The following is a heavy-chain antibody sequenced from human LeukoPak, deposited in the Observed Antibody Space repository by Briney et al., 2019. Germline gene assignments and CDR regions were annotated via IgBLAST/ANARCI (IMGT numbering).Heavy chain of an antibody. CDR3: AREGDGYNYDY. D-gene: IGHD5-24*01. J-gene: IGHJ4*02. CDR1: GGTFSSYA. V-gene: IGHV1-2*02. CDR2: INPNSGGT. Sequence: ASVKVSCKASGGTFSSYAISWVRQAPGQGLEWMGWINPNSGGTNYAQKFQGRVTMTRDTSISTAYMELSRLRSDDTAVYYCAREGDGYNYDYWGQGTLDTVSS.